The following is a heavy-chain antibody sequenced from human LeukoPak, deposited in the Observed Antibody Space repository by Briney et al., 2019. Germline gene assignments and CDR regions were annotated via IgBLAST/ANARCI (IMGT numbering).Heavy chain of an antibody. CDR1: GGSLSSYY. CDR2: IHYSGST. Sequence: PSETLSLTCSVSGGSLSSYYWSWIRQPPGKGPEWIGYIHYSGSTHYNPSLKSRVTISVDTSKNQVSLKLRSVTAADTAVYYCARTAEGYAGGPGYSYYYYMDVWGKGTTVTISS. D-gene: IGHD5-12*01. J-gene: IGHJ6*03. CDR3: ARTAEGYAGGPGYSYYYYMDV. V-gene: IGHV4-59*01.